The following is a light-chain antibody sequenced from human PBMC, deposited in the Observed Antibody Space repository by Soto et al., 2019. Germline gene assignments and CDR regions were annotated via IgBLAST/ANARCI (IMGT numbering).Light chain of an antibody. CDR2: GTS. CDR3: QQYNSSPYT. CDR1: PSASSE. J-gene: IGKJ2*01. V-gene: IGKV3-15*01. Sequence: EIVMTQSPATLSVFPGERATLSCRAIPSASSELVWYQQNPGKAPRLLIYGTSTRASGIPATFSGSGSGTEFTLTMSSLQTADFSVYYWQQYNSSPYTFGQATKLEFK.